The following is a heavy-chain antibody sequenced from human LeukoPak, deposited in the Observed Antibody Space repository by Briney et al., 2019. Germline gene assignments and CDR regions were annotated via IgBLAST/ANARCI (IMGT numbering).Heavy chain of an antibody. CDR3: TGNYYGSGSYADFDY. Sequence: ASVKVSCKASGYTFRDYLLHWVRQASGKGLEWVGRIRSTANGYATAYAASVKGRFTISRDDSKNTAYLQMDSLKTEDTAVYYCTGNYYGSGSYADFDYWGQGTLVTVSS. CDR2: IRSTANGYAT. D-gene: IGHD3-10*01. J-gene: IGHJ4*02. CDR1: GYTFRDYL. V-gene: IGHV3-73*01.